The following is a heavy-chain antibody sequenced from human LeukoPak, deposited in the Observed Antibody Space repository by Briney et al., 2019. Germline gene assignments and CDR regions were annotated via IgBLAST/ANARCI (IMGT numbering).Heavy chain of an antibody. CDR3: AKGQGVFGVVTTFDY. J-gene: IGHJ4*02. CDR2: ISNTGSVI. Sequence: GGSLRLSCAASGSTFSSHTMNWVRQAPGKGLEWISYISNTGSVIYYADSVKGRFTISRDNSKNTLYLQMNSLRAEDTAVYYCAKGQGVFGVVTTFDYWGQGTLVTVSS. D-gene: IGHD3-3*01. CDR1: GSTFSSHT. V-gene: IGHV3-48*01.